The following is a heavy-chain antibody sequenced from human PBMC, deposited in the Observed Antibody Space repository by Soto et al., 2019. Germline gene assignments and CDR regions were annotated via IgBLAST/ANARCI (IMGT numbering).Heavy chain of an antibody. CDR3: ARQGAGLAAAGFKVEGYYYYYGMDV. V-gene: IGHV4-39*01. CDR2: IYYSGST. CDR1: GGSISSSSYY. D-gene: IGHD6-13*01. Sequence: SGTLSLTCTVSGGSISSSSYYWGWIRQPPGKGLEWIGSIYYSGSTYYNPSLKSRVTISVDTSKNQFSLKLSSVTAADTAVYYCARQGAGLAAAGFKVEGYYYYYGMDVWGQGTTVTVS. J-gene: IGHJ6*02.